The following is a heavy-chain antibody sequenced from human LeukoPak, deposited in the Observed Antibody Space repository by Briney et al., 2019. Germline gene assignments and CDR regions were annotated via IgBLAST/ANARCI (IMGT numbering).Heavy chain of an antibody. Sequence: PGVSLRLSCAASGFTFSSYAMNWVRQAPGKGLEWVSAVKGDNSRTKYADSVEGRFTIFRDNSKNTLYLKMNRLRVDNTAIYYCAKGTTPPGFLDYWGQGTLVTVSS. D-gene: IGHD1-1*01. J-gene: IGHJ4*02. CDR3: AKGTTPPGFLDY. CDR1: GFTFSSYA. CDR2: VKGDNSRT. V-gene: IGHV3-23*01.